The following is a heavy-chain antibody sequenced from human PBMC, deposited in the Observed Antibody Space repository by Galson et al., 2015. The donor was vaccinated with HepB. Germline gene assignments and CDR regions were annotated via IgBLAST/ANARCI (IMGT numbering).Heavy chain of an antibody. J-gene: IGHJ4*02. Sequence: QSGAEVKKPGESLRTSCKGSGYSFTSYWISWVRQMPGKGLEWMGRIDPSDSYTNYSPSFQGHVTISADKSISTACLQWSSLKASDTAMYYCARHSSGWYYFDYWGQGTLVTVSS. D-gene: IGHD6-19*01. CDR1: GYSFTSYW. CDR2: IDPSDSYT. CDR3: ARHSSGWYYFDY. V-gene: IGHV5-10-1*01.